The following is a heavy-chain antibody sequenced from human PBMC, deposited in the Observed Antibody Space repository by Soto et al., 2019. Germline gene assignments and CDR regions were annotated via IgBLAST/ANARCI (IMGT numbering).Heavy chain of an antibody. CDR2: ISSSGSAI. V-gene: IGHV3-11*01. CDR3: SYLAKDSSGWWETDYFDY. J-gene: IGHJ4*02. Sequence: GGSLRLSCAASGFTFSDYYMSWIRQAPGKGLECVSYISSSGSAIYYADSVKGRFTISRNNAKNSLYLQMNSLRAKDTAVYYCSYLAKDSSGWWETDYFDYWGQGTLVTVSS. D-gene: IGHD6-19*01. CDR1: GFTFSDYY.